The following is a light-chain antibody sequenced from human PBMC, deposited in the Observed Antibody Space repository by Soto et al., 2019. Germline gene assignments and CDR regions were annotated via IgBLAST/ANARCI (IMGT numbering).Light chain of an antibody. V-gene: IGKV3-15*01. CDR1: QSVNTN. Sequence: EIEMTQSPATLSVSPGERATLSCRASQSVNTNLAWYQQKPGQAPRLLIYGASTRAPGIPARFSGSGSGTEFTLTVSSLQSEDFAVYCCQQHNHWPPGLTFGGGTKVEVK. CDR2: GAS. J-gene: IGKJ4*01. CDR3: QQHNHWPPGLT.